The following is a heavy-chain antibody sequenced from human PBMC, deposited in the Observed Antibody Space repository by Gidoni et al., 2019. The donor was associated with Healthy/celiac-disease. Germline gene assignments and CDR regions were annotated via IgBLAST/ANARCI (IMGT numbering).Heavy chain of an antibody. V-gene: IGHV3-21*01. D-gene: IGHD3-10*01. J-gene: IGHJ6*04. CDR3: ARDLDPGVMDV. CDR2: ISSSSSYI. CDR1: GFTFSSYS. Sequence: EVQLVESGGGLVKPGGSLSLSCAASGFTFSSYSMNWVRQAPGKGLEWVSSISSSSSYIYYADSVKGRFTISRDNAKNSLYLQMNSLRAEDTAVYYCARDLDPGVMDVWGKGTTVTVSS.